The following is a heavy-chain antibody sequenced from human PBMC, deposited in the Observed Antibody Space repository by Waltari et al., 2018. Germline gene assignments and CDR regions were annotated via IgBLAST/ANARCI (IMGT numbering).Heavy chain of an antibody. CDR1: GFTFGNSA. CDR3: AKVEGGIVTRYYALDI. D-gene: IGHD3-16*02. CDR2: ISGRSSST. Sequence: EVQLLESGGGLVQPGGSLRLSCAASGFTFGNSALSWVRQAPGKGMEWISGISGRSSSTYYADSVKGLFTISRDNSKNTLYLQMNSLRVEDTAVYFCAKVEGGIVTRYYALDIWGQGTMVTVSS. V-gene: IGHV3-23*01. J-gene: IGHJ3*02.